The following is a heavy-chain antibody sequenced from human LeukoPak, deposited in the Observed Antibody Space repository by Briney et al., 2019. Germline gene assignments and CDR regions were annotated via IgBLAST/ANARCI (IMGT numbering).Heavy chain of an antibody. Sequence: ASLKVSCKASGYTFTSYDINWVRQATGEGLEWMGWMNPNSGKTGYAQKFQGRVTMTRNTSIITAYMELSSLRSEDTAVYYCARGRGENTIFGVVISPDNGMDVWGQGTTVTVSS. CDR3: ARGRGENTIFGVVISPDNGMDV. D-gene: IGHD3-3*01. CDR1: GYTFTSYD. J-gene: IGHJ6*02. CDR2: MNPNSGKT. V-gene: IGHV1-8*01.